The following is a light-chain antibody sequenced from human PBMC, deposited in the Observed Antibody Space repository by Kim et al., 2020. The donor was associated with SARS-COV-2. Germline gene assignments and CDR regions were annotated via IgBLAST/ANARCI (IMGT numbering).Light chain of an antibody. V-gene: IGKV3-20*01. J-gene: IGKJ3*01. Sequence: PGEKATLSCRASQSVSNNYLAWYQQKPGQAPRLLIYGASSRATGIPDRFSGSGSGTDFTLIISRLEPEDFAVYYCQQYGNSPFTFGHGTKVDIK. CDR3: QQYGNSPFT. CDR2: GAS. CDR1: QSVSNNY.